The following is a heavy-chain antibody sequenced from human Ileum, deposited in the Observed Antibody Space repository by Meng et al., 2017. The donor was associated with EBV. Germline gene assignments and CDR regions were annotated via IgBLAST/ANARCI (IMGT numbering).Heavy chain of an antibody. CDR3: ARDPSNTSGRYAYFDY. V-gene: IGHV1-18*01. Sequence: QLQLVQSGAEVKKLGASVRVSCKASGYTFTHHGISWIRQAPGQGLEWMGWISCYNGDTNYAQKLQGRVTMTTDTSTNTAYMDLRGLRSDDTAAYYCARDPSNTSGRYAYFDYWGQGTLVTVSS. CDR1: GYTFTHHG. D-gene: IGHD6-19*01. CDR2: ISCYNGDT. J-gene: IGHJ4*02.